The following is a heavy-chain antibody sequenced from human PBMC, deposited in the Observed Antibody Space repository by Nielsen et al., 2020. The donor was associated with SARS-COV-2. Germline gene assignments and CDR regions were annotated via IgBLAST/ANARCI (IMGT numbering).Heavy chain of an antibody. V-gene: IGHV4-34*01. Sequence: SETLSLTCAVYGGSFSGYYWSWIRQPPGKGLEWIGEINHSGSTNYNPSLKSRVTISVDTSKNQFSLKLSSVTAADTAVYYCAREERYCSGGSCYSGEYYWGQGTLVTVSS. J-gene: IGHJ4*02. CDR3: AREERYCSGGSCYSGEYY. D-gene: IGHD2-15*01. CDR2: INHSGST. CDR1: GGSFSGYY.